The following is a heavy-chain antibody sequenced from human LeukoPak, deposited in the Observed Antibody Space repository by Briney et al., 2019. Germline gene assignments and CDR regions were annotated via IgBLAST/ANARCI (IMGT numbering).Heavy chain of an antibody. D-gene: IGHD4-17*01. Sequence: GGSLRLSCAASGFTFADYGMSWVRQAPGKGLEWVSGINWNGGSTGYADSVKGRFTISRANAKNSLYLQMNSLRAEDTALYYCARDEDPTLTTFFDYWGQGTLVTVSS. V-gene: IGHV3-20*04. CDR3: ARDEDPTLTTFFDY. J-gene: IGHJ4*02. CDR2: INWNGGST. CDR1: GFTFADYG.